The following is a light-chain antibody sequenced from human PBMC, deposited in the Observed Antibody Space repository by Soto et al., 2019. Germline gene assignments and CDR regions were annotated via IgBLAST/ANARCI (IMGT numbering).Light chain of an antibody. V-gene: IGKV3-15*01. CDR3: QQYNNWPSWT. CDR1: QSVSNN. J-gene: IGKJ1*01. Sequence: EIVMTQSPGTVSVSPGEGATLSCRANQSVSNNLAWYQQKPGQAPRLLIYGASIRATGIPARFSGSGSGTEFTLTISSLQSEDSAVYHCQQYNNWPSWTFGQGTKVEIK. CDR2: GAS.